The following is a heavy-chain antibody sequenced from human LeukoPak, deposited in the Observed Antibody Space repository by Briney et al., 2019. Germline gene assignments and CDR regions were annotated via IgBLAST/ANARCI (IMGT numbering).Heavy chain of an antibody. CDR2: INHSGST. J-gene: IGHJ4*02. V-gene: IGHV4-34*01. CDR3: ARHPYYYYGSGSCYGFDY. D-gene: IGHD3-10*01. Sequence: SETLSLTCAVYGGSFSGYYWSWIRQPPGKGLEWIGEINHSGSTNYNPSLKSRVTISVDTSKNQFSLKLSSVTAADTAVYYCARHPYYYYGSGSCYGFDYWGQGTLVTVSS. CDR1: GGSFSGYY.